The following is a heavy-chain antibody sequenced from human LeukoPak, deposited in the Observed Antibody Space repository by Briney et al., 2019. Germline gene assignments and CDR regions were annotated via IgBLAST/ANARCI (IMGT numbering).Heavy chain of an antibody. CDR3: VRDGEGVAISVNYWFDP. Sequence: ASVEVSCKASGFTFTSYDINWVRQASGQGLEWMGWMNPNNGNTGYAQKFQGRVTMTRDTSISTAYMELRGLRSEDTAVYYCVRDGEGVAISVNYWFDPWGQGTLVTVSS. D-gene: IGHD3-10*01. V-gene: IGHV1-8*01. CDR2: MNPNNGNT. CDR1: GFTFTSYD. J-gene: IGHJ5*02.